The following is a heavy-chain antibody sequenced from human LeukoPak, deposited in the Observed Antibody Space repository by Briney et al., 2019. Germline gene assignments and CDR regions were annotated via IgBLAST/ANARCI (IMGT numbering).Heavy chain of an antibody. CDR2: IYHSEST. D-gene: IGHD6-19*01. Sequence: SXTXSLTCAVSGDSINSRSXYWAWSRQPPXXGXEWIGSIYHSESTYYNPSLKSRITISVDTSTNQFSLQLSSVTAADTAVYYCARHSSSGWRNFDYWGQGTLVTVSS. J-gene: IGHJ4*02. V-gene: IGHV4-39*01. CDR1: GDSINSRSXY. CDR3: ARHSSSGWRNFDY.